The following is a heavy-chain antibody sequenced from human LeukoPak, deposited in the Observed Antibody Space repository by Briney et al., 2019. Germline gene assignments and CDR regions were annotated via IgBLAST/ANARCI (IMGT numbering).Heavy chain of an antibody. D-gene: IGHD3-10*01. Sequence: ASVKVSCMSSGYTFTNFYMHWLRQAPGQGLEWMGLINPSGSRTWFSEKFQGRIILTRDMSTSTDYMELSSLRSEDTAVYYCARTPLSIYSRYYYGSGSGGYFDYWGQGTLVTVSS. J-gene: IGHJ4*02. CDR1: GYTFTNFY. CDR2: INPSGSRT. V-gene: IGHV1-46*01. CDR3: ARTPLSIYSRYYYGSGSGGYFDY.